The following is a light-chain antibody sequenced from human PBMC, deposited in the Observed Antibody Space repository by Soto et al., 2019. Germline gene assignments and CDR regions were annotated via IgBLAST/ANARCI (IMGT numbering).Light chain of an antibody. CDR3: QQYNSYWT. CDR2: DAS. V-gene: IGKV1-5*01. J-gene: IGKJ1*01. Sequence: DIQMTQSRSTVSASVGARVTNTCRASQSISSWLAWYQQKPGKAPKLLIYDASSLESGVPSRFSGSGSGTEFTLTISSLQPDDFATYYCQQYNSYWTFGQGTKVDIK. CDR1: QSISSW.